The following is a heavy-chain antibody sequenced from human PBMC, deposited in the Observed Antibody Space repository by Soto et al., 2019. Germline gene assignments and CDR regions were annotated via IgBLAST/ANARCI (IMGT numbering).Heavy chain of an antibody. V-gene: IGHV3-48*03. CDR2: ISTSGSSV. CDR3: ARVRVVANDY. CDR1: GFTFSSFE. Sequence: PGGSLRLSCAASGFTFSSFEMNWVRQAPGKGLEWVSYISTSGSSVHHADSVKGRFTISRDNAKNSLYLQMNSLRAEDTAVYYCARVRVVANDYWGQGTLVTVSS. D-gene: IGHD3-3*01. J-gene: IGHJ4*02.